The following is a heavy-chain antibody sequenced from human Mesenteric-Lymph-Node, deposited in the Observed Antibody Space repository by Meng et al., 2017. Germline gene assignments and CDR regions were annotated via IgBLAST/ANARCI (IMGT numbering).Heavy chain of an antibody. CDR3: ARARGGFVFDY. V-gene: IGHV3-11*01. J-gene: IGHJ4*02. CDR2: ISSSGSTI. CDR1: GFTFGDYA. Sequence: GESLKISCTASGFTFGDYAMSWVRQAPGKGLEWVSYISSSGSTIYYADSVKGRFTISRDNAKNSLYLQMNSLRAEDTAVYYCARARGGFVFDYWGQGTLVTVSS. D-gene: IGHD3-10*01.